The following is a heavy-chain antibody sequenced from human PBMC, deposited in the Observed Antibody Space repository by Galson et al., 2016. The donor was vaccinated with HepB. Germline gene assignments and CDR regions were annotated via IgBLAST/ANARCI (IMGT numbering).Heavy chain of an antibody. CDR2: ISYDGSHK. Sequence: SLRLSCAASGFTFSTYAIHWVRQAPGKGLEWVAVISYDGSHKYYADSVKGRFTISRDNSKDTLYLQMNSLRAEDTAVYYCAKGKGRGTWHTYAFDIWGQGTMVTVSS. CDR1: GFTFSTYA. D-gene: IGHD5-24*01. V-gene: IGHV3-30*04. J-gene: IGHJ3*02. CDR3: AKGKGRGTWHTYAFDI.